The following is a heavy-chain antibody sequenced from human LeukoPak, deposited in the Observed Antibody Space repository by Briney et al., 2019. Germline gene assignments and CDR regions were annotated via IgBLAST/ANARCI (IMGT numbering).Heavy chain of an antibody. CDR3: ACRGGPTVTTLDY. J-gene: IGHJ4*02. CDR1: GGTFTHYV. Sequence: ASVKVSCKASGGTFTHYVISWLRQAPGQGLEWMGGIAPISGTPVYAQKFQARVTITADESTSTAYLELSSLRSEDTAVYYCACRGGPTVTTLDYWGQGTLVTVSS. D-gene: IGHD4-11*01. CDR2: IAPISGTP. V-gene: IGHV1-69*13.